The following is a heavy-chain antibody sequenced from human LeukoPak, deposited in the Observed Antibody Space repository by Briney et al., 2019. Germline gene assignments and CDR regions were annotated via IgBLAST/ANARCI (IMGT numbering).Heavy chain of an antibody. D-gene: IGHD3-22*01. CDR3: AKVLGAYYYDSSGYFDY. CDR2: ISGSGGST. V-gene: IGHV3-23*01. CDR1: GFTFSSYA. Sequence: GGSLRLSCAASGFTFSSYAMSWVRQAPGKGPEWVSAISGSGGSTYYADSVKGRFTISRDNSKNTLYLQMNSLRAEDTAVYYCAKVLGAYYYDSSGYFDYWGQGTLVTVSS. J-gene: IGHJ4*02.